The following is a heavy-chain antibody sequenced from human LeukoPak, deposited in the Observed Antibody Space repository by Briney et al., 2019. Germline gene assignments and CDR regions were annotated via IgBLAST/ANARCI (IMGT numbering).Heavy chain of an antibody. CDR1: GGTLRSKA. D-gene: IGHD6-13*01. CDR2: IIPILNTS. CDR3: ARGFSSSWSYFEN. J-gene: IGHJ4*02. V-gene: IGHV1-69*05. Sequence: SVKVSCKASGGTLRSKAINWVRQAPGQGLEWMGGIIPILNTSIYAQKFQGRVTFMTDESATTADMELRSLRSEDTAVYFCARGFSSSWSYFENWGQGTLVSVSS.